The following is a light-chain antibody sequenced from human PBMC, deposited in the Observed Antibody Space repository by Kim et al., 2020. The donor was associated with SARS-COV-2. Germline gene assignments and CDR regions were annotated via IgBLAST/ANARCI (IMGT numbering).Light chain of an antibody. V-gene: IGKV4-1*01. J-gene: IGKJ3*01. CDR3: QQYYSTPFT. CDR2: WAS. Sequence: DIVMTQSPDSLAVSLGERATINCKSSQNVLYSSNNKNYLAWYQQKPGQSPKLLIYWASTRESGVPDRFSGSGSGTDFTLTISSLQDEDVAVYYCQQYYSTPFTFGPGTKVDIK. CDR1: QNVLYSSNNKNY.